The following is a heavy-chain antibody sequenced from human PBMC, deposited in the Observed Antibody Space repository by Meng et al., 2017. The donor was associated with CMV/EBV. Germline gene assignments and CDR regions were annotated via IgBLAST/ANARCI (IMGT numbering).Heavy chain of an antibody. D-gene: IGHD2-2*01. Sequence: SYCMHLVRQAPGKRLEWISSISSSSSYISYADSLKGRFTISRDNSTNSLYLQMNSLRAEDTAVYYCARDQNGEFIVVVPAAMEFDYWGQGTLVTVSS. CDR2: ISSSSSYI. V-gene: IGHV3-21*01. J-gene: IGHJ4*02. CDR3: ARDQNGEFIVVVPAAMEFDY. CDR1: SYC.